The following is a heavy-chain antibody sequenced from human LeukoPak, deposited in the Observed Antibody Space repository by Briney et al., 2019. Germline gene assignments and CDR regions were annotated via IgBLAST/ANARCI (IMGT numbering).Heavy chain of an antibody. Sequence: ASVTVSCKASGYTFTSYGISWVRQAPGQGLEWMGWISAYNGNTNYAQKFQGRVTMTRNTSISTAYMELSSLRSEDTAVYYCARGRPYCSSTSCYFWGYYYGMDVWGQGTTVTVSS. CDR3: ARGRPYCSSTSCYFWGYYYGMDV. J-gene: IGHJ6*02. CDR2: ISAYNGNT. V-gene: IGHV1-18*01. D-gene: IGHD2-2*01. CDR1: GYTFTSYG.